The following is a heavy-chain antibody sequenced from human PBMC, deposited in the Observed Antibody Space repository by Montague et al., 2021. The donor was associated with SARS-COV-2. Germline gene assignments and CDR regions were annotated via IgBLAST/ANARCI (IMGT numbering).Heavy chain of an antibody. CDR3: AGASGYPIRGMDV. Sequence: SLSLSFAASEFSFRSDWINWVRQGPGKGLVWVSRVYSDGSRIDYADSVKGRFTISRDNARNTVFLQMNSLRVEDAAVYYCAGASGYPIRGMDVWGQGTTVTVSS. J-gene: IGHJ6*02. D-gene: IGHD5-12*01. CDR1: EFSFRSDW. V-gene: IGHV3-74*01. CDR2: VYSDGSRI.